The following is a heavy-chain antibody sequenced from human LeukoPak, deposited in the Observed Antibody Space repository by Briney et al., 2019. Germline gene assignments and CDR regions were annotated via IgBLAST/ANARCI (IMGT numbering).Heavy chain of an antibody. D-gene: IGHD4-17*01. CDR2: IYYSGST. V-gene: IGHV4-39*07. Sequence: SETLSLTCTVSGGSISSSSYYWGWIRQPPGKGLEWIGSIYYSGSTYYNPSLKSRVTISVDTSKNQFSLKLSSVTAADTAVYYCARGYRTTVTSVDYWGQGTLVTVSS. J-gene: IGHJ4*02. CDR1: GGSISSSSYY. CDR3: ARGYRTTVTSVDY.